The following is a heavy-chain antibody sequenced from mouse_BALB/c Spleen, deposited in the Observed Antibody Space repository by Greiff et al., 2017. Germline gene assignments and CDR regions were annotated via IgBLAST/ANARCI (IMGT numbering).Heavy chain of an antibody. V-gene: IGHV5-17*02. CDR2: ISSGSSTI. D-gene: IGHD1-1*01. CDR1: GFTFSSFG. Sequence: DVMLVESGGGLVQPGGSRKLSCAASGFTFSSFGMHWVRQAPEKGLEWVAYISSGSSTIYYADTVKGRFTISRDNPKNTLFLQMTSLRSEDTAMYYCARNYGSSRRYYFDYWGQGTTLTVSS. CDR3: ARNYGSSRRYYFDY. J-gene: IGHJ2*01.